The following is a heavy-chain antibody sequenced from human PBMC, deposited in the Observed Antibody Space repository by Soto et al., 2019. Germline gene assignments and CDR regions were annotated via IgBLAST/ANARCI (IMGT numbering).Heavy chain of an antibody. CDR2: VHHSGST. Sequence: SDTLSLTCAILVRSISSLYWKSGVRQPPGKGLEWIGEVHHSGSTNYNPSLKSRVTISVDKSKNQFSLKLNSVTAADTAMYYCARRDYYDSTGYYTYWGQGALVTVS. V-gene: IGHV4-4*02. CDR3: ARRDYYDSTGYYTY. J-gene: IGHJ4*02. CDR1: VRSISSLYW. D-gene: IGHD3-22*01.